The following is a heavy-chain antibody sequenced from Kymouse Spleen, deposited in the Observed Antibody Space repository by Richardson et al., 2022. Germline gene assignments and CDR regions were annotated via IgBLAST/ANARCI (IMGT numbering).Heavy chain of an antibody. V-gene: IGHV3-43*01. D-gene: IGHD3-9*01. CDR3: AKDILTGYSLYYYYYYGMDV. CDR1: GFTFDDYT. Sequence: EVQLVESGGVVVQPGGSLRLSCAASGFTFDDYTMHWVRQAPGKGLEWVSLISWDGGSTYYADSVKGRFTISRDNSKNSLYLQMNSLRTEDTALYYCAKDILTGYSLYYYYYYGMDVWGQGTTVTVSS. CDR2: ISWDGGST. J-gene: IGHJ6*02.